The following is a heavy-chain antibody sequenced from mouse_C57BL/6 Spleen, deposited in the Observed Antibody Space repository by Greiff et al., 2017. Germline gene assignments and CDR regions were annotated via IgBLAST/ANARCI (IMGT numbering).Heavy chain of an antibody. V-gene: IGHV1-62-2*01. Sequence: QVQLQQSGAELVKPWPSVSLSCTASGYTFTEYTIHWVQQWSGQGLEWLGWFYPGRGRIKDNEKFKNEATLTANKSSSTVYMELSRLTSEDSAVYFCARHEEGPTGTNGFDYWGQGTTLTVSS. CDR3: ARHEEGPTGTNGFDY. J-gene: IGHJ2*01. CDR2: FYPGRGRI. D-gene: IGHD4-1*02. CDR1: GYTFTEYT.